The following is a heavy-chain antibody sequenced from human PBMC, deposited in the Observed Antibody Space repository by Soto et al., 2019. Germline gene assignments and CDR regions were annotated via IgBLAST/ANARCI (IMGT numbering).Heavy chain of an antibody. CDR2: INAGNGNT. Sequence: QVQLVKSGAEEKKPGDSVKVSCKASGYTFTSYAMHWVRQAPGQRLEWMGWINAGNGNTKCSQKFQDRVTITRDTSASTAYMELSSLRSEDTAVYYCARGESVVGDYWGQGTLVTVSS. CDR1: GYTFTSYA. J-gene: IGHJ4*02. CDR3: ARGESVVGDY. V-gene: IGHV1-3*05. D-gene: IGHD2-15*01.